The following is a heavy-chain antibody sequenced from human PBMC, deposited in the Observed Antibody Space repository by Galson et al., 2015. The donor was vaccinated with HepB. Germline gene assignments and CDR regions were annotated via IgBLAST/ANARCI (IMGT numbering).Heavy chain of an antibody. CDR1: GYSFTSYW. CDR3: ARQGGFMTTVTTSWWYFDL. J-gene: IGHJ2*01. D-gene: IGHD4-11*01. Sequence: QSGAEVKKPRESLRISCKGSGYSFTSYWISWVRQMPGKGLEWMGRIDPSDSYTNYSPSFQGHVTISADKSISTAYLQWSSLKASDTAMYYCARQGGFMTTVTTSWWYFDLWGRGTLVTVSS. V-gene: IGHV5-10-1*01. CDR2: IDPSDSYT.